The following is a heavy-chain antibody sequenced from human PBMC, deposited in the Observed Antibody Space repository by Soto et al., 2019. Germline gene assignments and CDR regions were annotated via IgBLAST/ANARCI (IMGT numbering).Heavy chain of an antibody. CDR2: IRSKANSYAT. J-gene: IGHJ4*02. CDR1: GFTFSGSA. Sequence: GGSLRLSCAASGFTFSGSAMHWVRQASGKGLEWVGRIRSKANSYATAYAASVKGRFTISRDDSKNTAYLQMNSLKTEDTAVYYCTRPTYYDFWSGYPSNDYWGQGTLVTVSS. CDR3: TRPTYYDFWSGYPSNDY. D-gene: IGHD3-3*01. V-gene: IGHV3-73*01.